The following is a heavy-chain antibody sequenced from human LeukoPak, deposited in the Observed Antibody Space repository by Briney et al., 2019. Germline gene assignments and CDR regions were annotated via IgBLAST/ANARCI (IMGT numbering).Heavy chain of an antibody. J-gene: IGHJ4*02. CDR3: ASSAGVRRFGELFFSY. V-gene: IGHV4-34*01. D-gene: IGHD3-10*01. CDR2: INHSRST. CDR1: GGSFSGYY. Sequence: SETLSLTCAVYGGSFSGYYWPWIRLPPGKGLEWIGEINHSRSTNYTPSLKSRVTRSVDSSKNQFSLKLTSVTAANTAVYYCASSAGVRRFGELFFSYWGQGTLVTVSS.